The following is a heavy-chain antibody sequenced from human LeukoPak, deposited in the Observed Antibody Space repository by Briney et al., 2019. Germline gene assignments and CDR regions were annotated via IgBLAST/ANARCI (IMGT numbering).Heavy chain of an antibody. CDR1: GGSFSHYY. Sequence: PSETLSLTCAVYGGSFSHYYWSWIRQPPGKGLEWIGEINHSGSTNYDPSLKSRVTISVDTSKNQFSLKLSSVTAADTAVYYCARATMARGRPLKYWGQGTLVTVSS. CDR2: INHSGST. CDR3: ARATMARGRPLKY. J-gene: IGHJ4*02. D-gene: IGHD3-10*01. V-gene: IGHV4-34*01.